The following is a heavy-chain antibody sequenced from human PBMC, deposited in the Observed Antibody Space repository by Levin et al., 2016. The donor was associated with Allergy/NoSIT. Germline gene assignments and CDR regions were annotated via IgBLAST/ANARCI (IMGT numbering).Heavy chain of an antibody. CDR3: ARDDGCGGHCRFWFEH. CDR1: GFPFSSHS. V-gene: IGHV3-48*02. Sequence: GESLKISCAASGFPFSSHSMNWVRQAPGKGLEWISYITSSGYTMYADSVKGRFTISRDDAENSVFLQMSSLRDEDTAVYYCARDDGCGGHCRFWFEHWGQGTLVTVSP. J-gene: IGHJ5*02. CDR2: ITSSGYTM. D-gene: IGHD2-21*02.